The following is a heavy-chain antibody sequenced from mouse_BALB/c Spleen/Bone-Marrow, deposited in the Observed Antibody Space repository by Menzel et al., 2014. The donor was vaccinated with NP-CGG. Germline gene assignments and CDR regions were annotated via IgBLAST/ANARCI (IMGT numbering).Heavy chain of an antibody. CDR2: INPSSGYT. D-gene: IGHD2-14*01. V-gene: IGHV1-4*01. CDR1: GYTFTSYT. Sequence: QVQLQQSGAELARPGASVKMSCKASGYTFTSYTMHWVKQRPGQGLEWIGYINPSSGYTNYNQKFKDKATLTADKSSSTAYMQQSSLPSEDSAVYYCARAAYYRYDEGAWFAYWGQGTLVTVSA. CDR3: ARAAYYRYDEGAWFAY. J-gene: IGHJ3*01.